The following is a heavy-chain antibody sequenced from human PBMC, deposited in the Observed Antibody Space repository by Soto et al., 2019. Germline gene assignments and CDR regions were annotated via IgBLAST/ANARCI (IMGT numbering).Heavy chain of an antibody. D-gene: IGHD2-2*01. Sequence: QVQLQESGPGLVKPSETLSLTCSVSGGSISSNYWSWIRQPAGNGLECIGRIYASGSTNYNPSLKSRVTMSVDTSKNQFSLKLSSVTAADTAVYYRARDVYGSSTSGYYYYGMDVWGQGTTVTVSS. CDR1: GGSISSNY. CDR3: ARDVYGSSTSGYYYYGMDV. J-gene: IGHJ6*02. CDR2: IYASGST. V-gene: IGHV4-4*07.